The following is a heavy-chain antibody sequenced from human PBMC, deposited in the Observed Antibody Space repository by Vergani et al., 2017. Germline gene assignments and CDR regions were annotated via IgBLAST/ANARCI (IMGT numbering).Heavy chain of an antibody. V-gene: IGHV3-30*07. CDR2: ISYDGSNK. J-gene: IGHJ6*03. CDR3: ARGGRLRTLYYYYCMDV. Sequence: QVQLVESGGGVVQPGRSLRLSCAASGFTFSSYAMHWVRQAPGKGLEWVAVISYDGSNKYYADSVKGRFTISRDNAKNSLYLQMNSLRAEDTAVYYCARGGRLRTLYYYYCMDVWGKGTTVTVSS. CDR1: GFTFSSYA. D-gene: IGHD4-17*01.